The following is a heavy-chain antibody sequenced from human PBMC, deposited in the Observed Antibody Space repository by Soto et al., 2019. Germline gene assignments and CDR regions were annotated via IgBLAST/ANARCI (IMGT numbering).Heavy chain of an antibody. CDR3: AKGGACSGGSCYRYYFDY. D-gene: IGHD2-15*01. V-gene: IGHV3-9*01. CDR1: GFTFDDYA. Sequence: EVQLVESGGGLVQPGRSLRLSCAASGFTFDDYAMHWVRQAPGKGLEWVSGISWNSGSIGYADSVKGRFTISRDNAKNSLYLQMNSLRAEVTALYYCAKGGACSGGSCYRYYFDYWGQGTLVTVSS. J-gene: IGHJ4*02. CDR2: ISWNSGSI.